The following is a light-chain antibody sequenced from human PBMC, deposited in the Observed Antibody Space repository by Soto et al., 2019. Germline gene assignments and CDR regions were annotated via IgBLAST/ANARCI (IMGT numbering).Light chain of an antibody. Sequence: SYELTQPPSVSVAPGKTARITCGGNNIESKSVHWYQQKPGQAPVLVIYYDSDRPSGIPERFSGSNSGNTATLTINRVEVGDEADYYCQVWDSSSDHWVFGGGTKLTVL. CDR1: NIESKS. V-gene: IGLV3-21*04. J-gene: IGLJ3*02. CDR2: YDS. CDR3: QVWDSSSDHWV.